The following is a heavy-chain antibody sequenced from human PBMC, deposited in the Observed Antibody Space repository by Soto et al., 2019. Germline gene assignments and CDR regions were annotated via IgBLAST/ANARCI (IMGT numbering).Heavy chain of an antibody. V-gene: IGHV3-30*18. J-gene: IGHJ4*02. Sequence: QAKLVESGGGVVQPGRSLRLSCAASGYTFSSYGMHWVRQAPGKGLEWVAVISYDGSNKYYADSVKGRFTISRDNSKNTLYLQMNSLRAEDTAVYYCAKEYGSSSLSPDFDYWGQGTLVTVSS. CDR3: AKEYGSSSLSPDFDY. D-gene: IGHD6-13*01. CDR2: ISYDGSNK. CDR1: GYTFSSYG.